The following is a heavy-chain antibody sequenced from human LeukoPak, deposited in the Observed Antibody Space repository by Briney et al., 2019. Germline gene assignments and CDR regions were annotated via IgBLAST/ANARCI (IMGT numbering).Heavy chain of an antibody. CDR1: GFTFSSYG. D-gene: IGHD3-10*01. J-gene: IGHJ5*02. CDR3: AKDGTYYGSGSPNWFDP. CDR2: ISYDGSNK. V-gene: IGHV3-30*18. Sequence: GRSLRLSCAASGFTFSSYGMHWVRQAPGKGLEWVAVISYDGSNKYYADSVKGRFTISRDNSKNTLYLQMNSLRAEDTAVYYCAKDGTYYGSGSPNWFDPWGQGTLVTVSS.